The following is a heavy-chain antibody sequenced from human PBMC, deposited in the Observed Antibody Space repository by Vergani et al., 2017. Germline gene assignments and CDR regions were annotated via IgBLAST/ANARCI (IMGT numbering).Heavy chain of an antibody. CDR2: ISGSGGST. J-gene: IGHJ3*02. D-gene: IGHD2-2*01. CDR1: GFTFTAHG. CDR3: AKSSSWLMNDAFDI. V-gene: IGHV3-23*01. Sequence: EVQLLESGGGSAQPGESLRLSCVASGFTFTAHGLNWVRQAPGKGLEWVSAISGSGGSTYYADSVKGRFTISRDNSKNTLYLQMNSLRAEDTAVYYCAKSSSWLMNDAFDIWGQGTMVTVSS.